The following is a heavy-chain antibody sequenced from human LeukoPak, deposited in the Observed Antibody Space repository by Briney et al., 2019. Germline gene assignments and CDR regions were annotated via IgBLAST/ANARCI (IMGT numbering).Heavy chain of an antibody. D-gene: IGHD5-18*01. J-gene: IGHJ4*02. Sequence: GGSLRLSCAASGFTFSSYAMHWVRQAPGKGLEWVANIKQDGSEKYYVDSVKGRFTISRDNAKNSLYLQMNSLRAEDTAVYYCARDHGDTAMVSDYWGQGTLVTVSS. CDR1: GFTFSSYA. V-gene: IGHV3-7*01. CDR2: IKQDGSEK. CDR3: ARDHGDTAMVSDY.